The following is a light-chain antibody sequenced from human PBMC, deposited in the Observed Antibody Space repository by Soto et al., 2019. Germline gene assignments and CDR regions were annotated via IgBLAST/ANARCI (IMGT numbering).Light chain of an antibody. CDR3: LQYHHLWA. J-gene: IGKJ1*01. V-gene: IGKV3-15*01. CDR1: QNSYYN. CDR2: RAS. Sequence: ILMTQSPATVSVSPGQSATLSCRASQNSYYNVAWYQHRPGQAPRLLIYRASTRAPGVPARFSGSGSGTEFTLTISSLQPEDFTVYSCLQYHHLWAFGQGTKVEI.